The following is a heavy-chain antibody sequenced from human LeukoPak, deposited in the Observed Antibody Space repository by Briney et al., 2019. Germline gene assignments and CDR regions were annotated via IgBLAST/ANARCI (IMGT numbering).Heavy chain of an antibody. CDR3: ARVWELSFDH. D-gene: IGHD1-26*01. CDR1: GFTVSTDH. Sequence: GGSLRLSCAASGFTVSTDHMSWVRQAPGKGLEWVAISYSEERVAISYSGGTSQYAEFVKGRFTISRDNSRNTLSLQMKSLRAEDTALYYCARVWELSFDHWGQGTLVTVSS. CDR2: SYSEERVAISYSGGTS. V-gene: IGHV3-53*01. J-gene: IGHJ4*02.